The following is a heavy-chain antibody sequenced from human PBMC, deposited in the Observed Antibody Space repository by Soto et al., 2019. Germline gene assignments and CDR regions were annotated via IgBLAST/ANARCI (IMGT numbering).Heavy chain of an antibody. CDR2: INWNGGST. CDR1: GFTFDDYG. D-gene: IGHD5-12*01. J-gene: IGHJ4*02. V-gene: IGHV3-20*04. CDR3: ASLRGYSGYAELNY. Sequence: GGSLRLSCAASGFTFDDYGMSWVRQAPGKGLEWVSGINWNGGSTGYADSVKGRFTISRDNAKNSLYLQMNSLRAEDTALYYCASLRGYSGYAELNYWGQGTLVTVSS.